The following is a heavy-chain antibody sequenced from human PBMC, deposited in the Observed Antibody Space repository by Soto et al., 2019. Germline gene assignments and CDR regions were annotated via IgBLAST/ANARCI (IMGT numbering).Heavy chain of an antibody. J-gene: IGHJ4*02. V-gene: IGHV1-69*13. CDR1: GGTFSSYA. D-gene: IGHD6-13*01. Sequence: ASVKVSCKASGGTFSSYAISWVRQAPGQGLEWMGGIIPIFGTANYAQKFQGRVTITADESTSTAYMELSSLRSEDTAVYYCARDKQGAAAGPPLIDYWGQGTLVTVSS. CDR2: IIPIFGTA. CDR3: ARDKQGAAAGPPLIDY.